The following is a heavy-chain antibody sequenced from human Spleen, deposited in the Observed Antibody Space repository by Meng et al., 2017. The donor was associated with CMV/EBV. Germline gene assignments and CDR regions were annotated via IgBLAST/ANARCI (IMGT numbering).Heavy chain of an antibody. CDR2: ISYDGSIK. CDR1: GFIFSDYA. D-gene: IGHD1-26*01. Sequence: GESLKISCAASGFIFSDYAMHWVRQAPGKGLEWVTVISYDGSIKYYADLAKGRFTISRDNSKNTLFLQVNGLRPEDTAIYYCAKGPELVGVVEHWGQGTLVTVSS. V-gene: IGHV3-30-3*01. J-gene: IGHJ1*01. CDR3: AKGPELVGVVEH.